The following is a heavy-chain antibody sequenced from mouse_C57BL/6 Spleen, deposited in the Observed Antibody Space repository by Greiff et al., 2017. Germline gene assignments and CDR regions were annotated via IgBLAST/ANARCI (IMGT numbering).Heavy chain of an antibody. Sequence: VQLQQSGPELVKPGASVKMSCKASGYTFTSYVMHWVKQKPGQGLEWIGYIYPYNDGTKYNEKFKGKATLTSDKSSSTAYMERSSLTSEDSAVYYCARMGISMITNYWGQGTTLTVSS. J-gene: IGHJ2*01. CDR3: ARMGISMITNY. CDR2: IYPYNDGT. CDR1: GYTFTSYV. D-gene: IGHD2-4*01. V-gene: IGHV1-14*01.